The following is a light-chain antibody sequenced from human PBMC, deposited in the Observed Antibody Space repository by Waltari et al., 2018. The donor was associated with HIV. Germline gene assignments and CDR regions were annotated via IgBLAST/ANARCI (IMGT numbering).Light chain of an antibody. CDR1: QTILNTYKKKNY. J-gene: IGKJ2*01. V-gene: IGKV4-1*01. CDR2: WAS. Sequence: DIILTQSPDSLTISLGARATINCTSSQTILNTYKKKNYLAWYRQRPGQPPKLLIYWASSRESGVPGRFIGGEYGTDFSLTITNVQADDAAVYYCQQYFSVPRTFGRGTNLEIK. CDR3: QQYFSVPRT.